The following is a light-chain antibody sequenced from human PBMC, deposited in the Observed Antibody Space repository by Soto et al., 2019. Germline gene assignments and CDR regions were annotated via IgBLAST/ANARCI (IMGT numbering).Light chain of an antibody. CDR2: DVT. CDR3: SSYTSGSTPYV. Sequence: QSVLNQPASVSGSPGQSITISRTGNSSEVGAYDYVSWYQQYPGKAPKLMIYDVTDRTSGVSDRFFGSKSGNTASLTISGLQAEDEADYYCSSYTSGSTPYVFGTGTKVTVL. CDR1: SSEVGAYDY. V-gene: IGLV2-14*03. J-gene: IGLJ1*01.